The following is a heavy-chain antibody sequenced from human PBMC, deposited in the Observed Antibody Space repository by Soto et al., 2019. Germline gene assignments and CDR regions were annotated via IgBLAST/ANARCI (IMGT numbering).Heavy chain of an antibody. CDR3: ARTAPRGLQFVSYYGMDV. D-gene: IGHD5-12*01. Sequence: ASVKVSCKASGYTFTGYYMHWVRQAPGQGLEWMGWINPNSGGTNYAQKFQGRVTMTRDTSISTAYMELSRLRSDDTAVYYCARTAPRGLQFVSYYGMDVWGQGTTVTVSS. J-gene: IGHJ6*02. V-gene: IGHV1-2*02. CDR2: INPNSGGT. CDR1: GYTFTGYY.